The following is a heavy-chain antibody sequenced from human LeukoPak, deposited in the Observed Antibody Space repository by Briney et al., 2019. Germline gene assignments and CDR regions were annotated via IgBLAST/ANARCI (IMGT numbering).Heavy chain of an antibody. J-gene: IGHJ4*02. Sequence: ASVKVSCKASGYTFTSYYMHWVRQAPGQGLECMGIINPSGGSTNYAQKLQGRVTMTTDTSTSTAYMELRSLRSDDTAVYYCARDRYYDSSGYYGYWGQGTLVTVSS. CDR1: GYTFTSYY. CDR2: INPSGGST. V-gene: IGHV1-46*01. CDR3: ARDRYYDSSGYYGY. D-gene: IGHD3-22*01.